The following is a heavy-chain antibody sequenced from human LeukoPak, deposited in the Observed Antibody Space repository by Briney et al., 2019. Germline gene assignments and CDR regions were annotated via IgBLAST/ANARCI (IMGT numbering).Heavy chain of an antibody. CDR3: ARVGNYYDAFDI. CDR2: ISSSSSHI. CDR1: GFTFSSYS. J-gene: IGHJ3*02. V-gene: IGHV3-21*01. D-gene: IGHD3-10*01. Sequence: GGSLRLSCAASGFTFSSYSMNWVRQAPGKGLEWVSSISSSSSHIYYADSVKGRFTISRDNAKNSLYLQMNSLRAEDTAVYYCARVGNYYDAFDIWGQGTMVTVSS.